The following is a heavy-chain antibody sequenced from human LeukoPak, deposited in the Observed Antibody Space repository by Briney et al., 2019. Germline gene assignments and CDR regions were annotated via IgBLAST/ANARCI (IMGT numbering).Heavy chain of an antibody. Sequence: GGSLRLSCAASGFTVSSNYMSWVRQPAGKGLEWVSVLYSGGATFYADSVKGRFTISRGTSKNTLYLQMNGLRADDTAVYYCTKLKGWYGEGFFDYWGQGTLVTVSS. CDR2: LYSGGAT. CDR1: GFTVSSNY. D-gene: IGHD6-19*01. J-gene: IGHJ4*02. CDR3: TKLKGWYGEGFFDY. V-gene: IGHV3-53*01.